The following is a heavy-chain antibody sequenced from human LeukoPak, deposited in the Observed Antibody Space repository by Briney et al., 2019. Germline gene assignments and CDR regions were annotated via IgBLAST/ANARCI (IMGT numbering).Heavy chain of an antibody. CDR1: GFAFSNYA. V-gene: IGHV3-23*01. CDR3: AKAVRSMVTGGGYFDS. Sequence: QPGGSLRLSCAASGFAFSNYAMSWVRQAPGKGLEWVSSLSGGGDSRYYADSMMGRFTISRDNSKNTLYLQMNSLRAEDTAVYYCAKAVRSMVTGGGYFDSWGQGTLVTVSS. D-gene: IGHD3-10*01. CDR2: LSGGGDSR. J-gene: IGHJ4*02.